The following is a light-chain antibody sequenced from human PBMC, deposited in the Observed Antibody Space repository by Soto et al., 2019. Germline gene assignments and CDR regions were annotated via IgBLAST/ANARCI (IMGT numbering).Light chain of an antibody. CDR1: QSVSSSY. CDR2: GAS. Sequence: IVLTQSPGALSLSPGERATLSCRASQSVSSSYLAWYQQKPGQAPRLLIYGASSRATGIPDRFSGSGSGTDFTLTISILEPEDFVVYYCQQYGSSRTFGQGTKVDIK. V-gene: IGKV3-20*01. CDR3: QQYGSSRT. J-gene: IGKJ1*01.